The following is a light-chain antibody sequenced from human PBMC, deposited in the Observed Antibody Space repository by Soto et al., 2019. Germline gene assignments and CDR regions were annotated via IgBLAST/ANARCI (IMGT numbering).Light chain of an antibody. Sequence: DIQMTQSPSTLSASVGDRVTITCRASQTINNWLAWCQQKPGKAPKLLIYKASSLEGGVPSRFSGSGSGTEFTLTISSLQPDDFATYYCQQYNTFSLTFGGGTKVEIK. CDR1: QTINNW. J-gene: IGKJ4*01. CDR3: QQYNTFSLT. V-gene: IGKV1-5*03. CDR2: KAS.